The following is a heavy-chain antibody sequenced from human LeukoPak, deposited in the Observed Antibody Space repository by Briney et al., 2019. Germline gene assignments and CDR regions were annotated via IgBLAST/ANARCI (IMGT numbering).Heavy chain of an antibody. CDR1: GYTFTSYD. CDR2: MNPNSGNT. D-gene: IGHD6-13*01. V-gene: IGHV1-8*01. J-gene: IGHJ6*02. Sequence: ASVKVSCKASGYTFTSYDINWVRQATGQGLEWMGWMNPNSGNTGYAQEFQGRVTMTRNTSISTAYMELSSLRSEDTAVYYCASVGIAAAGTVGYYYYYYGMDVWGQGTTVTVSS. CDR3: ASVGIAAAGTVGYYYYYYGMDV.